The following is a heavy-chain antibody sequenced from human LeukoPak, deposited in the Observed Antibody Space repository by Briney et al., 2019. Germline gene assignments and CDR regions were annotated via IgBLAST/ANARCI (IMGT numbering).Heavy chain of an antibody. D-gene: IGHD3-10*02. CDR3: ARGRSYYYVF. Sequence: GSLRLSCGASGFTFSSYWMSWIRQPPGKGLEWIGEINHSGSTNYNPSLKSRVTISVDTSKNQFSLKLSSVTAADTAVYYCARGRSYYYVFWGQGTLVTVSS. CDR1: GFTFSSYW. V-gene: IGHV4-34*01. CDR2: INHSGST. J-gene: IGHJ4*02.